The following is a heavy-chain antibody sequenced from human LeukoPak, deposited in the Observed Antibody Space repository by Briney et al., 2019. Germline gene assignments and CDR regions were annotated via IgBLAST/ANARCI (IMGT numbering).Heavy chain of an antibody. V-gene: IGHV1-46*01. CDR3: ARGRRDYDSSGYYYIFDY. Sequence: GASVKVSCKASGYTFTSYYMHWVRQAPGQGLEWMGIINPSGGSTSYAQKFQGRVTMTRDMSTSTVYMELSSLRSDDTAVYYCARGRRDYDSSGYYYIFDYWGQGTLVTVSS. CDR1: GYTFTSYY. J-gene: IGHJ4*02. D-gene: IGHD3-22*01. CDR2: INPSGGST.